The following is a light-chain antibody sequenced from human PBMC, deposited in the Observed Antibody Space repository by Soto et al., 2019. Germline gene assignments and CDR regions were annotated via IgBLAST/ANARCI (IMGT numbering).Light chain of an antibody. J-gene: IGKJ1*01. V-gene: IGKV3-20*01. Sequence: EIVLTQSPGTLSLSPGERATLSCRASQSVSSSYLAWYQQKPGQAPRLLIYGASSRATGIPDRFSGSGSGTDFTRTISRLEPEDFAVYYCQQYDSSPQTFGQGTKVEIK. CDR2: GAS. CDR3: QQYDSSPQT. CDR1: QSVSSSY.